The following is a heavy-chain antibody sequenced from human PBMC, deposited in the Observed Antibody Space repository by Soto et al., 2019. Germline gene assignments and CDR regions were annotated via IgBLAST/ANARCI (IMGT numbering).Heavy chain of an antibody. Sequence: PGGSLRLSCAASGFTFSNYAMSWVRQPPGKGLEWVSAISRRGDTTYYADSVKGRLTISRDNSRDTVHLQMNSLRAEDTAVYYCAKEGMVGITPLVDSWGQGTLVTVSS. V-gene: IGHV3-23*01. CDR2: ISRRGDTT. CDR3: AKEGMVGITPLVDS. D-gene: IGHD3-22*01. CDR1: GFTFSNYA. J-gene: IGHJ4*02.